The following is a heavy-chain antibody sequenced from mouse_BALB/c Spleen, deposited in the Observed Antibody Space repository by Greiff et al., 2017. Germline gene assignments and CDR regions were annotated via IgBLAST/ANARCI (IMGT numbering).Heavy chain of an antibody. Sequence: VQLKESGGGLVQPGGSRKLSCAASGFTFSDYGMAWVRQAPGKGPEWVAFISNLAYSIYYADTVTGRFTISRENAKNTLYLEMSSLRSEDTAMYYCARLTGGFFDYWGQGTTLTVSS. V-gene: IGHV5-15*02. CDR3: ARLTGGFFDY. CDR2: ISNLAYSI. J-gene: IGHJ2*01. CDR1: GFTFSDYG.